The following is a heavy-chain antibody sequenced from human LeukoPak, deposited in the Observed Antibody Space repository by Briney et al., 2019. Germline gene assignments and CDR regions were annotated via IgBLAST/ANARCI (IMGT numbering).Heavy chain of an antibody. J-gene: IGHJ4*02. D-gene: IGHD6-19*01. V-gene: IGHV5-51*01. CDR3: ARTNPYSSGWYGDFDY. Sequence: GESLKISCKGSGYRFTSYWIAWVRQMPGKGLEWMGIIYPGDSDTRYSPSSQGQVTISADKSISTAYLQWSSLKASDTAMYYCARTNPYSSGWYGDFDYWGQGTLVTVSS. CDR1: GYRFTSYW. CDR2: IYPGDSDT.